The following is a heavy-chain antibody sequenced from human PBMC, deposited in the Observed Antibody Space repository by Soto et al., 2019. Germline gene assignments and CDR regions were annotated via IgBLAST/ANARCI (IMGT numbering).Heavy chain of an antibody. J-gene: IGHJ5*02. CDR2: IYDSGRT. CDR3: AGNSFSPSSYNFLDP. Sequence: PSETLSLTCAVSSASIGSGTTYWWSWVRQPPGKGLEWIGEIYDSGRTNYSPSLKSRVTISVDKSKNQFSLQLRSLTAADTAVNYCAGNSFSPSSYNFLDPPGQGALVTVSS. V-gene: IGHV4-4*02. CDR1: SASIGSGTTYW. D-gene: IGHD1-20*01.